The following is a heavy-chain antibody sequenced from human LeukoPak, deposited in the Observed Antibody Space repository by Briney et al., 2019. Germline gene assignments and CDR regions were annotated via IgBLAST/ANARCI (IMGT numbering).Heavy chain of an antibody. CDR2: INPNSGGT. CDR1: GYTFTAYY. CDR3: ARSPSSWYPYFDY. J-gene: IGHJ4*02. D-gene: IGHD6-13*01. Sequence: ASVKVSCEASGYTFTAYYMHWVRQAPGQGLEWMGWINPNSGGTNYAQKFQGWVTMTRDTSISTAYMELSRLKSDDTAVYYCARSPSSWYPYFDYWGQGTLVTVSS. V-gene: IGHV1-2*04.